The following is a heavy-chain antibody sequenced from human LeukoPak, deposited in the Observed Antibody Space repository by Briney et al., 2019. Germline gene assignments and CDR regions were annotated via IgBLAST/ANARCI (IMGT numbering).Heavy chain of an antibody. V-gene: IGHV3-30*18. J-gene: IGHJ4*02. Sequence: GRSLRLSCEAAGFTFSDYPMHWVRQAPGKGLEWVAVISYDGSNKYYADSVKGRFTISRDNSKNTLYLQMNSLRAEDTAVYYCAKFGLEPIAALEDYWGQGTLVTVSS. CDR2: ISYDGSNK. CDR1: GFTFSDYP. D-gene: IGHD6-13*01. CDR3: AKFGLEPIAALEDY.